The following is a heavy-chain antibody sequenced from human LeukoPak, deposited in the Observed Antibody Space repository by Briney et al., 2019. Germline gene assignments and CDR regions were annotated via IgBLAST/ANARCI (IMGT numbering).Heavy chain of an antibody. D-gene: IGHD2-21*01. CDR2: IYYSGST. CDR3: ARGDLAYCGGDCYSVWFDP. V-gene: IGHV4-59*01. Sequence: SETLSLTWTVSGGSISSYYWSWIRQPPGKGLEWIGYIYYSGSTNYNPSLKSRVTISVDTSKNQFSLKLSSVTAADTAVYYCARGDLAYCGGDCYSVWFDPWGQGTLVTVSS. CDR1: GGSISSYY. J-gene: IGHJ5*02.